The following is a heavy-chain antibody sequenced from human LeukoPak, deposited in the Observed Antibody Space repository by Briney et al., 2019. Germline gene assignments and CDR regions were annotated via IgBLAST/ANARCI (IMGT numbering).Heavy chain of an antibody. Sequence: GGSLRLSCKGSRITFGDYDMSLVRQAPGKGLEWVGFIRGRGHGGTTEYAASVKGRFNISRDDSKSIAYLQMNSLKTEDTAIYYCTTLPHTVGAIQIDYWGQGTLVTVSS. CDR1: RITFGDYD. CDR3: TTLPHTVGAIQIDY. D-gene: IGHD1-26*01. V-gene: IGHV3-49*04. CDR2: IRGRGHGGTT. J-gene: IGHJ4*01.